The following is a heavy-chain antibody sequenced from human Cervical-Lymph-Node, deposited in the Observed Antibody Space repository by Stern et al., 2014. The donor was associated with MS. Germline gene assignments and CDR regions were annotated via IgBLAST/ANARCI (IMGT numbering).Heavy chain of an antibody. V-gene: IGHV1-46*01. D-gene: IGHD2-21*01. CDR1: GDTVTRYY. CDR2: INPSTGSS. Sequence: QVQLGEAGPGVEKPRAPVWGSCKASGDTVTRYYMHWGRQGPGQGLEGVGLINPSTGSSIYAQRFQGRVAMTRDTSSTTVYLELSSLTSEETALYYCARDVARKYYFDSWGQGTLVTVSS. J-gene: IGHJ4*02. CDR3: ARDVARKYYFDS.